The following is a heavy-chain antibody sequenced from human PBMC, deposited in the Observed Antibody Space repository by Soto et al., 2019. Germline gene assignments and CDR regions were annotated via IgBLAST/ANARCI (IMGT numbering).Heavy chain of an antibody. D-gene: IGHD3-22*01. Sequence: PGGSLRLSCAASGFTFSGSAMHWVRQASGKGLEWVGRIRSKANSYATAYAASVKGRFTISRDDSKNTAYLQMNSLKTEDTAVYYCTRLGYYDSSGLPIDPWGQGTLVTVSS. CDR2: IRSKANSYAT. V-gene: IGHV3-73*01. J-gene: IGHJ5*02. CDR3: TRLGYYDSSGLPIDP. CDR1: GFTFSGSA.